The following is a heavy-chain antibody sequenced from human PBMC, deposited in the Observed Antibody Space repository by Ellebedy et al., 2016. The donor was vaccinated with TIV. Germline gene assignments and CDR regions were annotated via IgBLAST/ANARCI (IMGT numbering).Heavy chain of an antibody. Sequence: MPSETLSLTCTASGGSISSHYWSWIRLPPGKGLEWIGYIYYSGRGNYNPSLRSRATLSLDPSKNQLSLKLTSVTAADTAVYYCVRGLIVGDALWFDPWGQGTLVTVSS. CDR1: GGSISSHY. CDR2: IYYSGRG. V-gene: IGHV4-59*11. J-gene: IGHJ5*02. D-gene: IGHD1-26*01. CDR3: VRGLIVGDALWFDP.